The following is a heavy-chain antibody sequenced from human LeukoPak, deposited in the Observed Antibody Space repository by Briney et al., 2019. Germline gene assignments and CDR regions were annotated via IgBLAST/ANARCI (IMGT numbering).Heavy chain of an antibody. CDR1: GYTFTGYY. Sequence: ASVKVSCKTSGYTFTGYYIHWVRQAPGQGLEWMGWISSNSGGTNYAQKFQGRVTMTRDTSISTTYMELSRLRSDDTAVYYCARDNYYNSGNWFDPWGQGTLVTVSS. D-gene: IGHD3-10*01. V-gene: IGHV1-2*02. CDR2: ISSNSGGT. CDR3: ARDNYYNSGNWFDP. J-gene: IGHJ5*02.